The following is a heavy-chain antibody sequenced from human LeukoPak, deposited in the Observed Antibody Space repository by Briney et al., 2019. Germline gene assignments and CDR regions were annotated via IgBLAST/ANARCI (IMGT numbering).Heavy chain of an antibody. Sequence: GASVKVSCKASGYTFTGYYMHWVRQAPGQGLEWMGWINPNSGGTNYAQKFQGRVTMTRDTSISTAYMELSRLRSDDTAVYYCARESPISGRATYRTIVLMVYASLAFDIWGQGTMVTVSS. CDR1: GYTFTGYY. V-gene: IGHV1-2*02. J-gene: IGHJ3*02. D-gene: IGHD2-8*01. CDR3: ARESPISGRATYRTIVLMVYASLAFDI. CDR2: INPNSGGT.